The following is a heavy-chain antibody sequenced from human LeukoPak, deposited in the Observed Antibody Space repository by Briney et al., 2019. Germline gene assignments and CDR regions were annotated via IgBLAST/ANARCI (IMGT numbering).Heavy chain of an antibody. D-gene: IGHD2-2*01. CDR1: GYTLTELS. J-gene: IGHJ4*02. CDR3: ATRKGRYCSSTSCYSLDY. CDR2: FDPEDGET. V-gene: IGHV1-24*01. Sequence: GASVKVSCKVSGYTLTELSMHWVRQAPGKGLEWMGGFDPEDGETIYAQKFQGRVTMTEDTSTDTAYMELSSLRSEDTAVYYCATRKGRYCSSTSCYSLDYWAREPWSPSPQ.